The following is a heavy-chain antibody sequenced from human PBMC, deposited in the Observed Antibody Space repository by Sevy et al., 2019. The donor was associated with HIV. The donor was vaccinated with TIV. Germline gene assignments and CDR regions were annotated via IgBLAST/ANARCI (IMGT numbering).Heavy chain of an antibody. CDR3: ARDGLRWELPFDY. J-gene: IGHJ4*02. V-gene: IGHV1-3*01. D-gene: IGHD1-26*01. Sequence: ASVKVSCKASGYTFTSYAMHWVRQAPGQRLEWMGWINAGNGNTKYSQKFQGRVTITRDTSASTAYMELSSLRSEDTVVYYCARDGLRWELPFDYWGQGTLVTVSS. CDR1: GYTFTSYA. CDR2: INAGNGNT.